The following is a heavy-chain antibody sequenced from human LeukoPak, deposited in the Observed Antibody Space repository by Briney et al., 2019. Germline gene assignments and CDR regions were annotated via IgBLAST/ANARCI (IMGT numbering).Heavy chain of an antibody. CDR1: GFTFSSYW. V-gene: IGHV3-74*01. J-gene: IGHJ4*02. D-gene: IGHD1-1*01. CDR2: INRDGSNT. CDR3: ARDYWNGLDY. Sequence: GGSLRLSCTASGFTFSSYWMHWVRQAPGKGLVWVSRINRDGSNTRYADSVKGRFTISRGNGKNTLDLQMNSLRAEDTAVYYCARDYWNGLDYWGQGTLVTVSS.